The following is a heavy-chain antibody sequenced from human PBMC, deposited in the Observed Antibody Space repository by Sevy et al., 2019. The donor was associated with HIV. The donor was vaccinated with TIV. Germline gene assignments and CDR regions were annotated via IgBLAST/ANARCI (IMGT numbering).Heavy chain of an antibody. Sequence: GGSLRLSCRGSGFSFSDFYMSWIRLAPGKGLEWVSRRTGSGFTIYQADSVKGRFATSRDNAKNSLFLQMNSLRVEDTAVYFCVGRPYSSSYSWSYNFDFWGQGAPVTVSS. V-gene: IGHV3-11*01. D-gene: IGHD5-12*01. CDR2: RTGSGFTI. CDR3: VGRPYSSSYSWSYNFDF. J-gene: IGHJ4*02. CDR1: GFSFSDFY.